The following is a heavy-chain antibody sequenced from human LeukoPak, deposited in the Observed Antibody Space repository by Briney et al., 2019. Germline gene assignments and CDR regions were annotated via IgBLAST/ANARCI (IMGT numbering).Heavy chain of an antibody. J-gene: IGHJ3*02. D-gene: IGHD3-10*01. Sequence: GGPLGLSCAASGFTFSSYWRTWFRQVPGKGLVWVSRINSDGSSTSYADSVKGRFTISRDNAKNTPYVQMNSLRAEDTAVYYCSTGSGHAFDIWGRGTMVTVSS. CDR1: GFTFSSYW. V-gene: IGHV3-74*01. CDR2: INSDGSST. CDR3: STGSGHAFDI.